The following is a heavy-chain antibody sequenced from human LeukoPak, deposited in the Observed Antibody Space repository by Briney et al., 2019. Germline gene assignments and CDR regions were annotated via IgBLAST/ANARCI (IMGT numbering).Heavy chain of an antibody. D-gene: IGHD3-3*01. Sequence: RGSLRLSCAASGFSFSSYWMSWVRQVPGKGLEWVGNINHNGGEKYYVDSVKGRFTISRDNAKNSLYLQISGLRGEDSALYYCARVVVIGVVMPFYGMDVWGQGTTVSVPS. V-gene: IGHV3-7*03. CDR2: INHNGGEK. J-gene: IGHJ6*02. CDR3: ARVVVIGVVMPFYGMDV. CDR1: GFSFSSYW.